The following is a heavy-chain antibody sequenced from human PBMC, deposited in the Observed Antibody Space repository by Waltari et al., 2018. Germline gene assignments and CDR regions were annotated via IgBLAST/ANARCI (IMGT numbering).Heavy chain of an antibody. V-gene: IGHV4-38-2*01. CDR1: DYFLIIGYY. Sequence: QVQLQESGPGLVKPSETLSLTCAVSDYFLIIGYYWAWIRQAPGKGLEWIGSIYHSGGTYYNPSLRSRVTISVDTSKNQFSLKLNSVTAADTAVYFCARRGAGSSTDNFDYWGQGTLVTVSS. J-gene: IGHJ4*02. CDR2: IYHSGGT. CDR3: ARRGAGSSTDNFDY. D-gene: IGHD6-6*01.